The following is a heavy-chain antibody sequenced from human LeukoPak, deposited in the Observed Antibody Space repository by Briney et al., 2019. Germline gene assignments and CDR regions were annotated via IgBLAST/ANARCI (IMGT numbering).Heavy chain of an antibody. Sequence: PGGSLRLSCAASGFTVSSNYMGWVRQAPGKGLEWVSGIYADGGTYYADSVKGRFTISRDISKNTLYLQMNSLRAEDTAVYYCATPLTGLNCWGQGTLVTVSS. J-gene: IGHJ4*02. CDR1: GFTVSSNY. CDR2: IYADGGT. V-gene: IGHV3-53*01. D-gene: IGHD1-14*01. CDR3: ATPLTGLNC.